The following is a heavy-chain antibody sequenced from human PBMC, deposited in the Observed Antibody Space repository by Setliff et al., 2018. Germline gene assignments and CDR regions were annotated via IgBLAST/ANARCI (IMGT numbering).Heavy chain of an antibody. J-gene: IGHJ4*02. Sequence: SETLSLTCSVSGGSISCYFWNWVRRPAGKGLEWIGRIYSNENTNSNPSLKSRVTMSIDTSKNPRSLKRSSVTAADTAVYYCARGPVCTPSDCPYADSEYWGRGTLVTVSS. CDR3: ARGPVCTPSDCPYADSEY. D-gene: IGHD2-15*01. V-gene: IGHV4-4*07. CDR1: GGSISCYF. CDR2: IYSNENT.